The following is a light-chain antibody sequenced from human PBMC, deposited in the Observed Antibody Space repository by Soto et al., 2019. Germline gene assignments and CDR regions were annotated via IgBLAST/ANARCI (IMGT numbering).Light chain of an antibody. Sequence: QSGLIQPASVSGSPGQSITISCTGTGSDVGGYNSVSWYQQHPGKAPKLVIYDVNKQPSGVSNRFSGSKSGNTASLTISGLQAEDEAYYYCCSRTISSTYVFGSGTKVTVL. V-gene: IGLV2-14*01. J-gene: IGLJ1*01. CDR3: CSRTISSTYV. CDR1: GSDVGGYNS. CDR2: DVN.